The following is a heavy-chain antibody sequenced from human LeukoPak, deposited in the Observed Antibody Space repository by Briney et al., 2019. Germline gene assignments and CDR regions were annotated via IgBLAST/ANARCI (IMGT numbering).Heavy chain of an antibody. CDR3: ARLGYSYYDSSGYYYFDY. D-gene: IGHD3-22*01. CDR2: ISAYNGNT. V-gene: IGHV1-18*01. CDR1: GYTFTSYG. Sequence: ASVKVSCKASGYTFTSYGINWVRQAPGQGLEWMGWISAYNGNTNYAQKLQGRVTMTTDTSTSTAYMELRSLRSDDTAVYYCARLGYSYYDSSGYYYFDYWGQGTLVTVSS. J-gene: IGHJ4*02.